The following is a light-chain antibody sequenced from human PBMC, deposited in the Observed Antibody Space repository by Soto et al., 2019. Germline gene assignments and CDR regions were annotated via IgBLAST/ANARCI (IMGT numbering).Light chain of an antibody. CDR3: QVWDSSSDHLYVV. Sequence: SYELTQPPSVSVAPGKTARITCGGNNIGSKSVHWYQQKPGQAPVLVIYYDSDRPSGLPERFSGSNSGNTATLTISRVEAGDEADYYCQVWDSSSDHLYVVFGGGTQLTVL. V-gene: IGLV3-21*04. CDR1: NIGSKS. CDR2: YDS. J-gene: IGLJ2*01.